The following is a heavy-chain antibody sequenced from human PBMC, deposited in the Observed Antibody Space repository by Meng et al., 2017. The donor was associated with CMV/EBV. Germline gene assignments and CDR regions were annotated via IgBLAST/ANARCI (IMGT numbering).Heavy chain of an antibody. Sequence: CKASGYTVPNYFMHWVRLAPGQGLEWMGTISPSGGRTTYAQKFQGRVVITRDTSTSTVYMELSSLRSEDTAVYYCASEVGGTYFFDYWGQGTLVTVSS. V-gene: IGHV1-46*01. D-gene: IGHD1-26*01. J-gene: IGHJ4*02. CDR1: GYTVPNYF. CDR2: ISPSGGRT. CDR3: ASEVGGTYFFDY.